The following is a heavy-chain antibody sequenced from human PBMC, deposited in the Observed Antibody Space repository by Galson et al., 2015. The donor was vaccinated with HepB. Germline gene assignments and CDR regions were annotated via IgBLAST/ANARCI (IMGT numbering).Heavy chain of an antibody. CDR3: ARVRIYYYYYGMDV. Sequence: SLRLSCAASGFTFSDYYMSWIRQAPGKGLEWVSYISSSSSYTNYADSVKGRFTISRDNAKNSLYLQMNSLRAEDTAVYYCARVRIYYYYYGMDVWGQGTTVTVSS. D-gene: IGHD5-12*01. V-gene: IGHV3-11*06. CDR2: ISSSSSYT. J-gene: IGHJ6*02. CDR1: GFTFSDYY.